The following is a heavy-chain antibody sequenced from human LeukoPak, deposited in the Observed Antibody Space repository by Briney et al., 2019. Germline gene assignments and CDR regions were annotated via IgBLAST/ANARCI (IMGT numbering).Heavy chain of an antibody. V-gene: IGHV3-74*01. CDR1: GFTFSSYW. CDR2: INSDGSST. CDR3: AKDPYSSSWYVGY. D-gene: IGHD6-13*01. J-gene: IGHJ4*02. Sequence: PGGSLRLSCAASGFTFSSYWMHWVRQAPGKGLVWVSRINSDGSSTSYADSVKGRFTISRDNSKNTLYLQMNSLRAEDTAVYYCAKDPYSSSWYVGYWGQGTLVTVSS.